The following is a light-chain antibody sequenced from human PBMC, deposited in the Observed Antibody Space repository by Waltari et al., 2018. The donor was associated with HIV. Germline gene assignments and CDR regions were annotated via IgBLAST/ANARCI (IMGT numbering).Light chain of an antibody. V-gene: IGKV1-39*01. CDR3: QQSYGTPLT. J-gene: IGKJ4*01. CDR2: CAS. CDR1: RSISTK. Sequence: IQMTQSPSSLSASVGSRVTITCRATRSISTKLNWYQQQPGKAPKLLIYCASSLQSGVPSRFSGSGSGIDFTLTISSLQPEDFATYYCQQSYGTPLTFGGGTKVEIK.